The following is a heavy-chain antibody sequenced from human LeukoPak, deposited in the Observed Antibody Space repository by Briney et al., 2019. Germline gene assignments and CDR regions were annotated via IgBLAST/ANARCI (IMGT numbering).Heavy chain of an antibody. CDR2: INYSGST. J-gene: IGHJ5*02. CDR1: GGSISSDY. Sequence: SETLSLTCTASGGSISSDYLSWIRQPPGKGLEWIGYINYSGSTDYNPSLKSRVIISVDTSKNQFFLKLSSVTAADTAVYSCARHRPGERRFDPWGQGTLVTVSS. V-gene: IGHV4-59*08. D-gene: IGHD3-16*01. CDR3: ARHRPGERRFDP.